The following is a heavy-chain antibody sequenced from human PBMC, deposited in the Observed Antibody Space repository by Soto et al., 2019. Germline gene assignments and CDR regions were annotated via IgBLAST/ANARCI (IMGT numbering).Heavy chain of an antibody. CDR3: AREKGYDSSGPPLPLHAFDI. CDR2: ISSSSSYI. J-gene: IGHJ3*02. V-gene: IGHV3-21*01. Sequence: PGGSLRLSCAASGFTFSSYSMNWVRQAPGKGLEWVSSISSSSSYIYYADSVKGRFTISRDNAKNSLYLQMNSLRAEDTAVYYCAREKGYDSSGPPLPLHAFDIWGQGTMVTVSS. CDR1: GFTFSSYS. D-gene: IGHD3-22*01.